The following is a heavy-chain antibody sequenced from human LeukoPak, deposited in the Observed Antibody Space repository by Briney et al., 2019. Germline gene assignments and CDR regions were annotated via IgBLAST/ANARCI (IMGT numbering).Heavy chain of an antibody. CDR1: GGTFRSYA. J-gene: IGHJ3*02. Sequence: SVKVSCKASGGTFRSYAISWVRQAPGQGLEWMGGIIPIFGTANYAQKFQGRVTITADESTSTAYMELSSLRSEDTAVYYCARAVVPASNDAFDIWGQGTMVTVSS. D-gene: IGHD2-2*01. CDR2: IIPIFGTA. V-gene: IGHV1-69*13. CDR3: ARAVVPASNDAFDI.